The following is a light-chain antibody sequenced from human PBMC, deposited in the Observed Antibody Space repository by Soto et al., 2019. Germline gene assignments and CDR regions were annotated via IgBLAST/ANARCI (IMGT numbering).Light chain of an antibody. CDR3: QQFNSNPPYT. Sequence: IQLTQSPSSLSASVGDRVTITCRASQGITSTLAWYQQRPGRAPKLLVYAASNLQSGVPSRFSGSGYGTDFTLTISNLQPEDFATYYCQQFNSNPPYTFGQGTKLEVK. CDR1: QGITST. CDR2: AAS. J-gene: IGKJ2*01. V-gene: IGKV1-9*01.